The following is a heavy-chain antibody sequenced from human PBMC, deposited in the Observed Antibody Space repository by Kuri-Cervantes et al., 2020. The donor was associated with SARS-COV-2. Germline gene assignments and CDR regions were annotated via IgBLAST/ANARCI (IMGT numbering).Heavy chain of an antibody. CDR2: IYYSGST. J-gene: IGHJ4*02. CDR3: ARGMQQWPFDY. V-gene: IGHV4-59*12. D-gene: IGHD6-19*01. Sequence: SETLSLTCTVSGGSIRTYYWGWIRQPPGKGLEWIGYIYYSGSTNYNPPLKSRVTVSVDTSKNQFFLKLSSVTAADTAVYYCARGMQQWPFDYWGQGTLVTVSS. CDR1: GGSIRTYY.